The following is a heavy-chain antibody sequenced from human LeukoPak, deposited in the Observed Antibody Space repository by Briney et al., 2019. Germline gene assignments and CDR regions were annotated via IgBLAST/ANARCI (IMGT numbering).Heavy chain of an antibody. CDR2: IYWDDDK. J-gene: IGHJ5*02. Sequence: SGPTLVKPTQTLTLTCTFSGFSLSTSGVGVGWIRQPPGKALEWLALIYWDDDKRYSPSLKSRLTITKDTSKNQVVLTMTNMDPVDTATYYCAHIVDYSSGWSSPVSWFDPWGQGTLVTVSS. CDR3: AHIVDYSSGWSSPVSWFDP. D-gene: IGHD6-19*01. CDR1: GFSLSTSGVG. V-gene: IGHV2-5*02.